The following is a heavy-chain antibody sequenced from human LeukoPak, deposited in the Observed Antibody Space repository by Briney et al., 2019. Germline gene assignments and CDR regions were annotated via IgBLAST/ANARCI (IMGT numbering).Heavy chain of an antibody. V-gene: IGHV1-24*01. J-gene: IGHJ6*02. CDR1: GYTLTELS. CDR2: FDPEDGET. Sequence: ASVKVSCKVSGYTLTELSMHWVRQAPGKGLEWMGGFDPEDGETIYAQKFQGRVTMTEDASTDTAYMELSSLRSEDTAVYYCATDFTDAAHYYGMDVWGQGTTVTVSS. D-gene: IGHD6-25*01. CDR3: ATDFTDAAHYYGMDV.